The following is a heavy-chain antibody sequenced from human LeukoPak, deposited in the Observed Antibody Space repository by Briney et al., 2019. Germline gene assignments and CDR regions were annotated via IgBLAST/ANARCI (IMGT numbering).Heavy chain of an antibody. V-gene: IGHV1-69*06. Sequence: ASVKVSCKASGGTFSSYAISWVRQAPGQGLEWMGGIIPIFGTANYAQKFQGRIPITADKSTSTAYMELSSLRSEDTAVYYCGRGSGSPLGGMDVWGKGTTVTVSS. D-gene: IGHD3-10*01. CDR1: GGTFSSYA. J-gene: IGHJ6*04. CDR3: GRGSGSPLGGMDV. CDR2: IIPIFGTA.